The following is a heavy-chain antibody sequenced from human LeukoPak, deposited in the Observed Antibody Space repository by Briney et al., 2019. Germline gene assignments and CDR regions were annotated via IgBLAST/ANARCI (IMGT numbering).Heavy chain of an antibody. D-gene: IGHD1-20*01. CDR1: GFTFSSYA. V-gene: IGHV3-23*01. J-gene: IGHJ4*02. CDR2: LTGDGNT. Sequence: GGSLRLSCAASGFTFSSYAMSWVRQAPGKGLEWVSVLTGDGNTYYADSVKGRFTNSRDDSKNTLFLQMNSLRAEDTAVYFCAKVKWKLIGYFDYWGQGTLVTVSS. CDR3: AKVKWKLIGYFDY.